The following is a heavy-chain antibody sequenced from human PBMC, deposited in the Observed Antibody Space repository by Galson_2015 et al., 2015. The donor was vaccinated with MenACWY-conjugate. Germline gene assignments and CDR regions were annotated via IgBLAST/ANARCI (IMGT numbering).Heavy chain of an antibody. Sequence: CAISGDSVSSNSAAWNWIRQSPSRGLEWLGRTYYRSKWYKYYAASVKSRMTINVDTSKNQFSLQLNSVTPEDTAVYYCARVPGYSYGYYDWWGQGTLVTVSS. J-gene: IGHJ4*02. V-gene: IGHV6-1*01. CDR1: GDSVSSNSAA. CDR3: ARVPGYSYGYYDW. D-gene: IGHD5-18*01. CDR2: TYYRSKWYK.